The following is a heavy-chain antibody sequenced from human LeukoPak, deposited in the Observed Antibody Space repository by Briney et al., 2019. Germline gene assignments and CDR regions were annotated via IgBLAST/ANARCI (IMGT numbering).Heavy chain of an antibody. V-gene: IGHV4-38-2*02. J-gene: IGHJ5*01. CDR2: IHHSGDT. Sequence: SETLSLTCTVSGYSIKSSYHWAWVRQPPGKGLEWVATIHHSGDTFYNPSLKSRVTISMDTSKNEFSLTPKSVTAADTAVYYCARDRFDYGEYEFDSWGQGALVTVSS. CDR3: ARDRFDYGEYEFDS. CDR1: GYSIKSSYH. D-gene: IGHD4-17*01.